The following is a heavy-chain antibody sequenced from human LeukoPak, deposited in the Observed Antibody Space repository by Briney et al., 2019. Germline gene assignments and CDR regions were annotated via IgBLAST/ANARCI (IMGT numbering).Heavy chain of an antibody. CDR3: ARDVLVGATIEDGENYMDV. J-gene: IGHJ6*03. D-gene: IGHD1-26*01. Sequence: SETLSLTCTVSGGSISSGGYYWSWIRQPPGKGLEWIGYIYHSGSTYYNPSLKSRVTISVDRSKNQFSLKLSSVTAADTAVYYCARDVLVGATIEDGENYMDVWGKGTTVTVSS. CDR2: IYHSGST. V-gene: IGHV4-30-2*01. CDR1: GGSISSGGYY.